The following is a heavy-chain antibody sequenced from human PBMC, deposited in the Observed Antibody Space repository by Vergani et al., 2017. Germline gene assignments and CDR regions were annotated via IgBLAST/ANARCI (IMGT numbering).Heavy chain of an antibody. Sequence: QVQLQESGPGLVKPSETLSLTCIVSGGSISPYYWSWIRQPAGKGLEWIGRIYTSESTNYNPSLKSRVTMSVDTSKNQFSLNLTSVTAADTAVYYCTRHGRSGWAGYFQHWGQGTLVTASS. V-gene: IGHV4-4*07. J-gene: IGHJ1*01. CDR2: IYTSEST. D-gene: IGHD6-19*01. CDR1: GGSISPYY. CDR3: TRHGRSGWAGYFQH.